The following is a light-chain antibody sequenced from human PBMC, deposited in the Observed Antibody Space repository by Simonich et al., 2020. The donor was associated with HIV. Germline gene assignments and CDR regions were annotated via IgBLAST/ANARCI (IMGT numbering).Light chain of an antibody. CDR2: WAS. V-gene: IGKV4-1*01. CDR1: QRVLYSSNNKNY. J-gene: IGKJ2*01. Sequence: DIVMTQSPDSLAVSLGERATINCTSSQRVLYSSNNKNYLAWYQQKPGQPPKPLIYWASTRESGVPDRFSGSGSGTAFTLTISSLQAEDVALYYCQQYYSTPLTFGQRTKLEIK. CDR3: QQYYSTPLT.